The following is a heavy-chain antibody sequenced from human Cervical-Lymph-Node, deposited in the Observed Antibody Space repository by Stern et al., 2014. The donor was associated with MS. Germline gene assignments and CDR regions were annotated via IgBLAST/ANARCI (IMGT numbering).Heavy chain of an antibody. V-gene: IGHV3-23*04. CDR3: AGGSYNTWFDP. Sequence: EVQLEESGGGLAQPGGSLRLSCAASGFTFSGYAMRWVRQAPGKGLEWVSDISDSGESTYYADSVKGRFTVSRDNSNNTLHLQMNSLRAEDTAIYYCAGGSYNTWFDPWGQGTLVTVSS. CDR1: GFTFSGYA. D-gene: IGHD5-24*01. J-gene: IGHJ5*02. CDR2: ISDSGEST.